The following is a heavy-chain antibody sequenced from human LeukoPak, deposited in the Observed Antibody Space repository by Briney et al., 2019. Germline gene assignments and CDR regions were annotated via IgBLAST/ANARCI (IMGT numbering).Heavy chain of an antibody. J-gene: IGHJ4*02. Sequence: SETLSLTCAVYGGSFSDYYWSWIRQPPGKGLEWIGEINHSGTTNYNPSLKSRLTMSVDPSKNQFSLKLTSATAADTAVYYCVREGSYSGSGSPPLDYWGQGTLVTVSS. V-gene: IGHV4-34*01. CDR2: INHSGTT. CDR1: GGSFSDYY. CDR3: VREGSYSGSGSPPLDY. D-gene: IGHD3-10*01.